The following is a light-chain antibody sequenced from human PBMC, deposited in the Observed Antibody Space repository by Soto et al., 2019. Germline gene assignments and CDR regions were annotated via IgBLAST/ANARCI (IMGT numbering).Light chain of an antibody. CDR2: DAS. CDR1: QSVGSF. Sequence: EIVLTQSPATLSLSPGERATLSCRASQSVGSFLAWFQQKPGQAPRLLIYDASNRATGIPARFSGSGSATDFTLTISSLEPEDFAVYYCQQRSNWPSVYTFGQGTKLEIK. CDR3: QQRSNWPSVYT. V-gene: IGKV3-11*01. J-gene: IGKJ2*01.